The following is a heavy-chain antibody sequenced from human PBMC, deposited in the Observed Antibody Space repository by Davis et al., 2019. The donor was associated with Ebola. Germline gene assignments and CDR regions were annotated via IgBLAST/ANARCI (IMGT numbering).Heavy chain of an antibody. CDR3: ARDGSITIFGVVIIRYYYMDV. V-gene: IGHV3-30-3*01. D-gene: IGHD3-3*01. CDR1: GFTFSSYA. Sequence: PGGSLRLSCAASGFTFSSYAMHWVRQAPGKGLEWVAVISYDGSNKYYADSVKGRFTISRDNSKNTLYLQMNSLRAEDTAVYYCARDGSITIFGVVIIRYYYMDVWGKGTTVTVSS. J-gene: IGHJ6*03. CDR2: ISYDGSNK.